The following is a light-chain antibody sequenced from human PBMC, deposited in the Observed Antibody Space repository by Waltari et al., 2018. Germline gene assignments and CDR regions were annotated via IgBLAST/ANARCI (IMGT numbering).Light chain of an antibody. CDR3: GAWDSSLDGYV. V-gene: IGLV1-51*01. CDR2: NKN. Sequence: QSVLTQPPSVSAAPGQWVTISCSGSSSTIEDSSVSWFHKVPGTAPKLFIYNKNKRPSGIPDRFSASKSGTSATLGITGLQIGDEADYYCGAWDSSLDGYVFGGGTKVTVL. J-gene: IGLJ1*01. CDR1: SSTIEDSS.